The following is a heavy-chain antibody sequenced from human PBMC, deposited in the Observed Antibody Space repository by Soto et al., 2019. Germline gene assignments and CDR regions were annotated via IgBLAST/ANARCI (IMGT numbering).Heavy chain of an antibody. D-gene: IGHD6-13*01. Sequence: QVQLVESGGGVVQPGRSLRLSCAASGFTFSSYGMHWVRQAPGKGLEGVAVIWYDGSNKYYADSVKGRFTISRDNSKNTLYLQMNSLRAEDTAVYYCARVHSSSWPYYYYYGMDVWGQGTTVTVSS. V-gene: IGHV3-33*01. CDR3: ARVHSSSWPYYYYYGMDV. CDR1: GFTFSSYG. J-gene: IGHJ6*02. CDR2: IWYDGSNK.